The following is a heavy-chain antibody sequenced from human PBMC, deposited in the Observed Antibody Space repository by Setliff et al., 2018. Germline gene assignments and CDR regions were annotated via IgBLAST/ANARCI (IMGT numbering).Heavy chain of an antibody. CDR3: EGRAVADRGLDI. D-gene: IGHD6-19*01. J-gene: IGHJ3*02. V-gene: IGHV3-48*03. Sequence: GGSLRLSCAVSGFIFSSYEMNWVRQAPGKGLEWVSSITTSGSATYYAESVRGRFTISRDNATNSLYLQMNSLRAEDTAVYYCEGRAVADRGLDIWGQGTTVTISS. CDR1: GFIFSSYE. CDR2: ITTSGSAT.